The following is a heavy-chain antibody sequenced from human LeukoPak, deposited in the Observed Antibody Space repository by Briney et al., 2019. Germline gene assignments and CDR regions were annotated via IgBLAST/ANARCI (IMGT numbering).Heavy chain of an antibody. J-gene: IGHJ3*02. V-gene: IGHV4-59*01. CDR2: IYYSGST. CDR3: ARAGYYDFWSGFLDAFDI. D-gene: IGHD3-3*01. CDR1: GGSISSYY. Sequence: SETLSLTFTVSGGSISSYYWSWIRQPPGKGLEWIGYIYYSGSTNYNPSLKSRVTISVDTSKNQLSLKLSSVTAADTAVYYCARAGYYDFWSGFLDAFDIWGQGTMVTVSS.